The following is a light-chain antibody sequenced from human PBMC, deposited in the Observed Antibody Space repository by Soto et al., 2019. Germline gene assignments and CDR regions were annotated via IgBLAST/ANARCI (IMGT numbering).Light chain of an antibody. CDR2: GAS. CDR3: QQYNNWPYT. CDR1: QSVSTT. V-gene: IGKV3-15*01. J-gene: IGKJ2*01. Sequence: EIVMTQSPATLSASPGERATLSCRASQSVSTTLAWYQQKPGQAPRLLIYGASTRATGIPARFRGSGSETEFTLTISSLQSEDFTVYYCQQYNNWPYTFGQGTKLEI.